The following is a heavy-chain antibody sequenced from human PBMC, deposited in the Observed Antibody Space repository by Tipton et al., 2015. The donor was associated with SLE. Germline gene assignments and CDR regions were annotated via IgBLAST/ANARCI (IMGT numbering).Heavy chain of an antibody. J-gene: IGHJ4*02. CDR2: ISYDGSNK. CDR3: AGEGYYYDGSADY. D-gene: IGHD3-22*01. V-gene: IGHV3-30*04. Sequence: SLRLSCAASGFTFNNYPMHWVRQAPGKGLEWVALISYDGSNKYYADSVIGRFTISRDNSKNTLYQQMHSLRAEDTAVYYCAGEGYYYDGSADYWGQGTLVTVSS. CDR1: GFTFNNYP.